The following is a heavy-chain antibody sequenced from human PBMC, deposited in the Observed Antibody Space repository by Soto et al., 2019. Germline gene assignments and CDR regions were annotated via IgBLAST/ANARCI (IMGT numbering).Heavy chain of an antibody. Sequence: QVQLQESGPGLVKPSETLSLTCSVSGGSINPYYWSWIRQPPGKRMEWIGSIYYSGATNYNSSVESRVTISVETSRDQFSLKLRSVTAADTAVYYCARGGASSLPFDYWGQGTLVTVSS. CDR3: ARGGASSLPFDY. CDR1: GGSINPYY. J-gene: IGHJ4*02. CDR2: IYYSGAT. V-gene: IGHV4-59*01. D-gene: IGHD6-13*01.